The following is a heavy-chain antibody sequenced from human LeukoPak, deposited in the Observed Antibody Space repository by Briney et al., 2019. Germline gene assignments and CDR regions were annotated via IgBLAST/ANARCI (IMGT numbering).Heavy chain of an antibody. J-gene: IGHJ5*02. CDR2: INTKTGRT. V-gene: IGHV1-2*02. Sequence: ASVKVSCKASGYTFTDYYIHWVRQAPGQGLEWMGWINTKTGRTSSARKFQGRVTMTRDPSITTVYMDMAWLTSDDTAIYFCARADFIDAGPYLIGPWGQGTLVTVSS. CDR3: ARADFIDAGPYLIGP. CDR1: GYTFTDYY. D-gene: IGHD3-3*01.